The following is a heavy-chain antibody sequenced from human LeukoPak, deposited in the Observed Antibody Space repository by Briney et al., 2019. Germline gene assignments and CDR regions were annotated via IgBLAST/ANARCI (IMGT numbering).Heavy chain of an antibody. Sequence: SETLSLTCTVSGGSISSSAYHWGWIRQPPGKGLEWIGEINHSGSTNYNPSLKSRVTISVDTSKNQFSLKLSSVTAADTAVYYCARGRAYDSSGYTYYYYMDVWGKGTTVTVSS. CDR2: INHSGST. J-gene: IGHJ6*03. D-gene: IGHD3-22*01. CDR1: GGSISSSAYH. V-gene: IGHV4-39*07. CDR3: ARGRAYDSSGYTYYYYMDV.